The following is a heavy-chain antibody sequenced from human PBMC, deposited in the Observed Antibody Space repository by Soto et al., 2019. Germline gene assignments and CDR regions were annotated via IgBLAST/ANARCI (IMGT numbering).Heavy chain of an antibody. D-gene: IGHD6-6*01. CDR2: IYYSGST. V-gene: IGHV4-59*01. CDR3: AAMGIAARPYYYYYGMDV. CDR1: GGSISSYY. Sequence: QVQLQESGPGLVKPSETLSLTCTVSGGSISSYYWSWIRQPPGKGLEWIGYIYYSGSTNYNPSLKSRVTISVDTSKNQFSLKLSSVTAADTAVYYCAAMGIAARPYYYYYGMDVWGQGTTVTVSS. J-gene: IGHJ6*02.